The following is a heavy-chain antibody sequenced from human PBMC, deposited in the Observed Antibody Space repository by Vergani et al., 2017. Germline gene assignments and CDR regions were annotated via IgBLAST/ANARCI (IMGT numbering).Heavy chain of an antibody. V-gene: IGHV4-34*12. CDR3: ASDTHSGQKADR. CDR1: GGSFSGYY. Sequence: QVQLQQWGPGLLKPSETLSLTCAVYGGSFSGYYWSWIRQPPGKGLEWIGEIIHSGSTNYNPSLKSRVTISVDTSNNQFSLTLTSVTAADTAVYYCASDTHSGQKADRWGQGILVTV. D-gene: IGHD6-19*01. J-gene: IGHJ5*02. CDR2: IIHSGST.